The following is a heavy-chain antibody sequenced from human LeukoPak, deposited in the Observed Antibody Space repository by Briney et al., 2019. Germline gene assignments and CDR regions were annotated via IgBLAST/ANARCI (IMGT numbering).Heavy chain of an antibody. CDR3: AGDKLRYFDWLFSAPLFDP. CDR2: ISSSSSYI. V-gene: IGHV3-21*01. D-gene: IGHD3-9*01. CDR1: GFTFSSYS. J-gene: IGHJ5*02. Sequence: GGSLRLSCAASGFTFSSYSMNWVRQAPGKGLEWVSSISSSSSYIYYADSVKGRFTISRDNAKNSLYLQMNSLRAEDTAVYHCAGDKLRYFDWLFSAPLFDPWGQGTLVTVSS.